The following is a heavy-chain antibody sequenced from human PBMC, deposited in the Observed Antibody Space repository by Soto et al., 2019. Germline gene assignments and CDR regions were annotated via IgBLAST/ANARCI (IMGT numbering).Heavy chain of an antibody. V-gene: IGHV1-69*13. D-gene: IGHD2-15*01. CDR1: GGIFSSYA. CDR2: IIPIFGTA. Sequence: SVKVSCKASGGIFSSYAISWVRQAPGQGLEWMGGIIPIFGTANYAQKFQGRVTITADESTSTAYMELSSLRSEDTAVYYCARSELGYCSGGSCVGHAFDIWGQGTMVTVSS. J-gene: IGHJ3*02. CDR3: ARSELGYCSGGSCVGHAFDI.